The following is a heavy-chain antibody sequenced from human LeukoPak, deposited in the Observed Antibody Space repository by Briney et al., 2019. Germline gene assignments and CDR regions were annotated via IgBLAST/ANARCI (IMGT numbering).Heavy chain of an antibody. CDR1: GYTFTGYY. CDR2: INPNSGGT. D-gene: IGHD6-19*01. V-gene: IGHV1-2*02. Sequence: GASVKVSCKASGYTFTGYYMHWVRQAPGQGLEWMGWINPNSGGTNYAQKFQGRVTMTRDTSISTAYMELSRLRSDDTAVYYCASRSSGWENYYYYYYMDVWGKGTTVTVSS. J-gene: IGHJ6*03. CDR3: ASRSSGWENYYYYYYMDV.